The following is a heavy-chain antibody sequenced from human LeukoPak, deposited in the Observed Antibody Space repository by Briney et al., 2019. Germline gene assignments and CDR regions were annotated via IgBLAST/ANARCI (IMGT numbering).Heavy chain of an antibody. CDR1: GFTFSSYG. J-gene: IGHJ4*02. D-gene: IGHD6-6*01. Sequence: PGGSLRLSCAASGFTFSSYGMNWVRQAPGKGLEWVAVIWYDGGNKYYSDSVKGRFTISRDNSKNTLYLQMNSLRAEDTAVYCCASSIVAVATGIEYWGQGTLVTVSS. CDR3: ASSIVAVATGIEY. V-gene: IGHV3-33*08. CDR2: IWYDGGNK.